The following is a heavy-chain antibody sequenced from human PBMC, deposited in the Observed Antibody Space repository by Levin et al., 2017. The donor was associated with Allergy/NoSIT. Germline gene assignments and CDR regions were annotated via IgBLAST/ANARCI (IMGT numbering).Heavy chain of an antibody. CDR1: GGSISSYGFF. J-gene: IGHJ4*02. CDR3: GRHRGDGSGYYVDQ. Sequence: SSETLSLTCTVSGGSISSYGFFWGWIRQPPGKGLEWIGTIHYSGSTYYNPSLKSRVTISVDMSKNLFSLKLSSVTAADTALYYCGRHRGDGSGYYVDQWGQGTLVTVSS. CDR2: IHYSGST. V-gene: IGHV4-39*01. D-gene: IGHD3-22*01.